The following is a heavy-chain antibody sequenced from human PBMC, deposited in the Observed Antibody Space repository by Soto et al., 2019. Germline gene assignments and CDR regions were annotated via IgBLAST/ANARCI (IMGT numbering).Heavy chain of an antibody. J-gene: IGHJ4*02. CDR1: GYTFTSYA. CDR2: INAGNGNT. Sequence: QVQLVQSGAEVKKPGASVKVSCKASGYTFTSYAMHWVRQAPGQRLEWMGWINAGNGNTKYSQKFQGRVTISRDTSASTAYMELSSLRSEDTAVYYCARELWLGRTGFDYWGQGTLVTVSS. V-gene: IGHV1-3*01. D-gene: IGHD3-10*01. CDR3: ARELWLGRTGFDY.